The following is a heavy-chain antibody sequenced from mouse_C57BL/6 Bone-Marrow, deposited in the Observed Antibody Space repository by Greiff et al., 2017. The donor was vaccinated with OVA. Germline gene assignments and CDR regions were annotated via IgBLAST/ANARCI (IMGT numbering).Heavy chain of an antibody. Sequence: EVKLQESGPELVKPGDSVKISCKASGYSFTGYFMNWVMQSHGKSLEWIGRINPYNGDTFYNQKFKGKATLTVDKSSSTAHMELRSLTSEDSAVYYCARSYSDYFDYWGQGTTLTVSS. CDR1: GYSFTGYF. D-gene: IGHD2-12*01. V-gene: IGHV1-20*01. CDR3: ARSYSDYFDY. J-gene: IGHJ2*01. CDR2: INPYNGDT.